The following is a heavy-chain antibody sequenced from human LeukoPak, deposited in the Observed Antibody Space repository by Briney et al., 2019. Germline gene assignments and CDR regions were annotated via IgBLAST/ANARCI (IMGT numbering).Heavy chain of an antibody. D-gene: IGHD6-19*01. CDR2: ISSSSSTI. CDR1: GFTFSSYS. J-gene: IGHJ4*02. V-gene: IGHV3-48*01. Sequence: SGGSLRLSCAASGFTFSSYSMNWVRQAPGKGLEWVSYISSSSSTIYYADSVKGRFTISRDNFKNTLYLQMNSLRAEDTAVYYCAKDMGYSSGWYLDYWGQGTLVTVSS. CDR3: AKDMGYSSGWYLDY.